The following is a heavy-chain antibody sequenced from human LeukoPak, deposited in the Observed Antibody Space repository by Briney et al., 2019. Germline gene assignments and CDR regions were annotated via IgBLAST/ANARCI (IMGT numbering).Heavy chain of an antibody. CDR3: ARKGWSYGDVPS. J-gene: IGHJ4*02. Sequence: SETLSLTCAVSGGSFSGYYWNWIRQPPGKGLEWIGRIYYSGSTYYNPSLKSRVTISVDTSNNQFSLNVSSVTAADTAVYYCARKGWSYGDVPSWGQGTLVTVSS. CDR1: GGSFSGYY. D-gene: IGHD4-17*01. CDR2: IYYSGST. V-gene: IGHV4-34*01.